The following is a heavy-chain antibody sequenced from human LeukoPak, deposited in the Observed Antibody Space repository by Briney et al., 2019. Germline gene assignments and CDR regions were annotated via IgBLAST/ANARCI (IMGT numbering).Heavy chain of an antibody. D-gene: IGHD3-22*01. CDR3: ARTAPDYYDSSGKL. Sequence: GGSLRLSCAASGFTFSSYNMNWVRQAPGKGLEWVSHISSRSSIIHYADSVKGRFTISRDNAKNSLYLQMNSLRAEDTAVYYCARTAPDYYDSSGKLWGQGTLVTVSS. CDR1: GFTFSSYN. J-gene: IGHJ4*02. V-gene: IGHV3-48*01. CDR2: ISSRSSII.